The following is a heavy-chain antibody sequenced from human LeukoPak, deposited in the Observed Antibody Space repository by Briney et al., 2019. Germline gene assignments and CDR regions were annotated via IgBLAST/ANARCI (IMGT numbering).Heavy chain of an antibody. V-gene: IGHV3-21*01. D-gene: IGHD1-26*01. CDR3: AREPIVGATNDY. CDR2: ISSSSSYI. J-gene: IGHJ4*02. Sequence: GGSLRLSCAASGFTFSSYAMSWVRQAPGKGLEWVSSISSSSSYIYYADSVKGRFTISRDNAKNSLYLQMNSLRAEDTAVYYCAREPIVGATNDYWGQGTLVTVSS. CDR1: GFTFSSYA.